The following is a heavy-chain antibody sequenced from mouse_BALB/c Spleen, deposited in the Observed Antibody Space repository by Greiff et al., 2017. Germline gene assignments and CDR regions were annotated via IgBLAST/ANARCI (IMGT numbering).Heavy chain of an antibody. V-gene: IGHV5-4*02. CDR2: ISDGGSYT. D-gene: IGHD4-1*01. J-gene: IGHJ2*01. CDR1: GFTFSDYY. Sequence: EVMLVESGGGLVKPGGSLKLSCATSGFTFSDYYMYWVRQTPEKRLEWVATISDGGSYTYYPDSVKGRFTISRDNAKNNLYLQMSSLKSEDTAMYYCARRGNWDEDYWGQGTTLTVSS. CDR3: ARRGNWDEDY.